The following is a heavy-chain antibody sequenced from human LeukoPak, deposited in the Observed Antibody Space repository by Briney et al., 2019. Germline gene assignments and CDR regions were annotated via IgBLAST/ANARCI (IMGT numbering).Heavy chain of an antibody. CDR1: GFTFSSYA. V-gene: IGHV4-59*12. CDR3: ARGGDSSGYEGRFDP. J-gene: IGHJ5*02. Sequence: GSLRLSCAASGFTFSSYAMSWVRQAPGKGLEYIGYIYYSGSTYYNPSLKSRVTISLDTSKNQFSLKLSSVTAADTAVYYCARGGDSSGYEGRFDPWGQGTLVTVSS. CDR2: IYYSGST. D-gene: IGHD3-22*01.